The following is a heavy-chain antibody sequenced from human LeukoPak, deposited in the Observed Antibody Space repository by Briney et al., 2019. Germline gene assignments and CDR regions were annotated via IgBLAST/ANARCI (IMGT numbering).Heavy chain of an antibody. Sequence: SVKVSCKASGGTFISYAISWVRQAPGQGLEWMGGIIPIFGTANYAQKFQGRVTITADESTSTAYMELSSLRSEDTAVYYCARRLLTGYYTYDYWGQGTLVTVSS. CDR2: IIPIFGTA. CDR3: ARRLLTGYYTYDY. V-gene: IGHV1-69*13. J-gene: IGHJ4*02. D-gene: IGHD3-9*01. CDR1: GGTFISYA.